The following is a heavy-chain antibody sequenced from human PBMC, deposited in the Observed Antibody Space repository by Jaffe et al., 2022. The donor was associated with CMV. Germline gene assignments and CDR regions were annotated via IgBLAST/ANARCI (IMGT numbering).Heavy chain of an antibody. CDR1: GFTFSSYW. CDR3: ARDILVVVPAASDY. V-gene: IGHV3-7*01. Sequence: EVQLVESGGGLVQPGGSLRLSCAASGFTFSSYWMSWVRQAPGKGLEWVANIKQDGSEKYYVDSVKGRFTISRDNAKNSLYLQMNSLRAEDTAVYYCARDILVVVPAASDYWGQGTLVTVSS. CDR2: IKQDGSEK. J-gene: IGHJ4*02. D-gene: IGHD2-2*01.